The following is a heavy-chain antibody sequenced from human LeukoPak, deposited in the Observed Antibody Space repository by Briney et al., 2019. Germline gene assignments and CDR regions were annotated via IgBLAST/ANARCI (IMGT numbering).Heavy chain of an antibody. CDR2: IKQDGSEK. D-gene: IGHD3-22*01. J-gene: IGHJ5*02. CDR3: ARTVRGRYYDSSGYPDH. CDR1: GFTFSSYW. V-gene: IGHV3-7*01. Sequence: PGGSLRLSCAASGFTFSSYWMSWVRQAPGKGLEWVANIKQDGSEKYYVDSVKGRFTISRGNAKNSLYLQMNSLRAEDTAVYYCARTVRGRYYDSSGYPDHWGQGTLVTVSS.